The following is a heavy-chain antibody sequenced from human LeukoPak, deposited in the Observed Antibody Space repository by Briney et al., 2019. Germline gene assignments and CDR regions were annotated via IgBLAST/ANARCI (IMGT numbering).Heavy chain of an antibody. Sequence: SETLSLTCTVSGGSITSYFWTWIRQPPGKGLEWIGYIYHSGTTNYNPSLKSRVSMSVDTSKNQFSLKLTSVTAADTAVYYCAQKAPYSPAYSQHWGQGTLVTVSS. CDR2: IYHSGTT. J-gene: IGHJ1*01. D-gene: IGHD2-21*01. CDR1: GGSITSYF. V-gene: IGHV4-59*01. CDR3: AQKAPYSPAYSQH.